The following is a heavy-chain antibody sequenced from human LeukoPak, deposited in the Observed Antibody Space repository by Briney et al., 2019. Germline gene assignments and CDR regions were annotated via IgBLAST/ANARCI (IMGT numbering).Heavy chain of an antibody. D-gene: IGHD3-22*01. J-gene: IGHJ4*02. Sequence: ASVKVSCKASGGTFSSYAISWVRQAPGQGLEWMGIINPSGGSTSYAQKFQGRVTMTRDMSTSTVYMELSSLRSEDTAVYYCARDDFSTYYYDSSGSYFDYWGQGTLVTVSS. CDR1: GGTFSSYA. CDR2: INPSGGST. V-gene: IGHV1-46*01. CDR3: ARDDFSTYYYDSSGSYFDY.